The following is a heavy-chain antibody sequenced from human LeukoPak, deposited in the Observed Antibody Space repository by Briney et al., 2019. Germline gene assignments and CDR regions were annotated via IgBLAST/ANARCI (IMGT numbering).Heavy chain of an antibody. CDR3: ARIPHSSSWSGRLNWFDP. V-gene: IGHV4-34*01. D-gene: IGHD6-13*01. CDR2: INHSGST. CDR1: GGSFSGYY. Sequence: SETLSLTCAVYGGSFSGYYWSWIRQPPGKGLEWIGEINHSGSTNYSPSLKSRVTISVDTSKNQFSLKPSSVTAADTAVYYCARIPHSSSWSGRLNWFDPWGQGTLVTVSS. J-gene: IGHJ5*02.